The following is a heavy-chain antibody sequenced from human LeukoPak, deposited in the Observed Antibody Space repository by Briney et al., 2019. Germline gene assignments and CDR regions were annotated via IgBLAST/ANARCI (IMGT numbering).Heavy chain of an antibody. J-gene: IGHJ4*02. CDR1: GYTFSDYY. CDR3: ARDQLVFMWFGGGMDY. CDR2: INPNSGGT. Sequence: ASVKVSCKASGYTFSDYYMHWVRQAPGQGLEWMGWINPNSGGTDYAQKLQGRVTLTRDTSISTVSMELSRLRSDDTAVYYCARDQLVFMWFGGGMDYWGQGTLVTVSS. D-gene: IGHD3-10*01. V-gene: IGHV1-2*02.